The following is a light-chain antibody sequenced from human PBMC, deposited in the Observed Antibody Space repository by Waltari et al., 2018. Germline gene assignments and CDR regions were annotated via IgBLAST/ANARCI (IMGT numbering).Light chain of an antibody. V-gene: IGLV2-11*01. CDR2: DVT. Sequence: QSALTQPRSVSGSPGQSVAISCSGTSSDVGGYNYVFWYQQHPGKAPKLMIYDVTKRPAGVPYRFSGSKSGNTASLTISGLQADDEADYYCCSYAGRNIYVFGTGTKVTVL. CDR3: CSYAGRNIYV. CDR1: SSDVGGYNY. J-gene: IGLJ1*01.